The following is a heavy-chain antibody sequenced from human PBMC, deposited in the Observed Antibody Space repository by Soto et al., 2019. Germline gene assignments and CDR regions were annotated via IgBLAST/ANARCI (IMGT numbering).Heavy chain of an antibody. J-gene: IGHJ4*02. V-gene: IGHV4-30-4*01. CDR1: GGSISSGDYY. CDR3: ARLIGYCSGGSCRNFDY. CDR2: IYYSGST. D-gene: IGHD2-15*01. Sequence: SETLSLTCTVSGGSISSGDYYWSWIRQPPGKGLEWIGYIYYSGSTYYNPSLKSRVTISVDTSKNQFSLKLSSVTAADTAVYYCARLIGYCSGGSCRNFDYWGQGTLVTVSS.